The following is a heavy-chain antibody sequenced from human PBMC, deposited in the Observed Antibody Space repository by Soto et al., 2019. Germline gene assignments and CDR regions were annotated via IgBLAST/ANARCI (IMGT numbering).Heavy chain of an antibody. Sequence: SETLSLTCTVSGDSISSFYWSWIRQPPGKGLEWIGYIYYSGSTNYNPSLKSRVTISMDTSKNYFSLKLNSVTAADTAVYYCARASSGWNYYYVLXVWGQGTTVTVSS. V-gene: IGHV4-59*01. CDR2: IYYSGST. CDR1: GDSISSFY. J-gene: IGHJ6*02. CDR3: ARASSGWNYYYVLXV. D-gene: IGHD6-19*01.